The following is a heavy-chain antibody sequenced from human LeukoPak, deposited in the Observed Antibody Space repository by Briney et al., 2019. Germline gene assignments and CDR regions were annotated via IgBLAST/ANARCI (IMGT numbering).Heavy chain of an antibody. D-gene: IGHD5-24*01. V-gene: IGHV3-11*01. CDR1: GFTFSDYY. J-gene: IGHJ4*02. Sequence: GGSLRLSCAASGFTFSDYYMSWIRQAPGKGLEWVSYISSSGGTIYYADSVKGRFTISRDNAKNSLYLQMNSLRAEDTALYYCAKVSGDGYYDYWGQGTLVTVSS. CDR3: AKVSGDGYYDY. CDR2: ISSSGGTI.